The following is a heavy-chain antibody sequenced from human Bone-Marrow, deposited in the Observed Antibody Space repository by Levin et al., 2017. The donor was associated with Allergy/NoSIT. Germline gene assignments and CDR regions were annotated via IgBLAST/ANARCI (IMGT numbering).Heavy chain of an antibody. CDR3: TRLDARPGGMDV. J-gene: IGHJ6*02. D-gene: IGHD6-6*01. V-gene: IGHV3-49*04. CDR1: GFTFGDYP. CDR2: IRSKAFSGTT. Sequence: GGSLRLSCTASGFTFGDYPMSWVRQAPGKGLEWVGFIRSKAFSGTTEYAASVKGRFTLSRDDSKSIAYLQMSSLKTEDTALYYCTRLDARPGGMDVWGQGTTVTVSS.